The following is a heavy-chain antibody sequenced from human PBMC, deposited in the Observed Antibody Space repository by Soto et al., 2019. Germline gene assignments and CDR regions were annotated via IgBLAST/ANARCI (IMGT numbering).Heavy chain of an antibody. V-gene: IGHV4-30-4*01. CDR1: CGSISSGDYH. Sequence: SETLSLTCTVSCGSISSGDYHWSWIPQPPGKGLEWIGYIYYSGSTYYNPSLKSRVTISVDTSKNQFSLKLSSVTAADTAVYYCARAAGRDFWSGYSHFDYWGQGTLVTSPQ. J-gene: IGHJ4*02. CDR2: IYYSGST. D-gene: IGHD3-3*01. CDR3: ARAAGRDFWSGYSHFDY.